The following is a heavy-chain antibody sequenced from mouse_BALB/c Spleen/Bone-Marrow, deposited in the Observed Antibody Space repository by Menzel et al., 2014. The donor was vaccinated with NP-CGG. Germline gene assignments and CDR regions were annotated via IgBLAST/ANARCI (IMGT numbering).Heavy chain of an antibody. CDR3: ARNANWLFAY. V-gene: IGHV1-54*01. CDR2: INPGSGDT. CDR1: GYAFTNYL. J-gene: IGHJ3*01. D-gene: IGHD4-1*01. Sequence: QVQLQQSGTELVRPGTSVKVSCKASGYAFTNYLIEWVKQRPGQGLEWIGVINPGSGDTSYNEKFRGKATLTADKSSNTAYMQLSSLTSDDSAVHFCARNANWLFAYWGQGTLVTVSA.